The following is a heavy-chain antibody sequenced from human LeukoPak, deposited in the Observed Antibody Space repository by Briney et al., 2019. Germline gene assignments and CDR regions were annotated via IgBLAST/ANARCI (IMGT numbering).Heavy chain of an antibody. CDR2: IWYDGSNK. V-gene: IGHV3-33*01. CDR1: GFTFSSYG. CDR3: ARDQYDFWSGYYRGEYYYYGMDV. J-gene: IGHJ6*02. Sequence: GGSLRLSCAASGFTFSSYGMHWVRQAPGKGLEWVAVIWYDGSNKYYADSVKGRFTISRDNSKNTLYLQMNSLRAEDTAVYYCARDQYDFWSGYYRGEYYYYGMDVWAKGPRSPSP. D-gene: IGHD3-3*01.